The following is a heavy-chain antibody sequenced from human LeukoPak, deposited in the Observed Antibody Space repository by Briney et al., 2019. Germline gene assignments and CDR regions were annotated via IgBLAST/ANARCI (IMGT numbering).Heavy chain of an antibody. V-gene: IGHV4-59*08. D-gene: IGHD3-16*01. J-gene: IGHJ5*02. Sequence: SETLSLTCTVSGGSISSYYWSWIRQPPGKGLEWIGYIYYSGSTNYSPSLKSRVTISVDTSKNQFSLKLSSVTAADTAVYYCARFGDDWFDPWGQGTLVTVSS. CDR3: ARFGDDWFDP. CDR1: GGSISSYY. CDR2: IYYSGST.